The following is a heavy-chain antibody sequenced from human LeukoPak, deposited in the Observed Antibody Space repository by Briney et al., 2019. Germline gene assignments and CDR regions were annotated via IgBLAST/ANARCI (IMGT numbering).Heavy chain of an antibody. CDR2: INPNSGGT. J-gene: IGHJ5*02. D-gene: IGHD3-3*01. V-gene: IGHV1-2*02. Sequence: ASVKVSCKASGYTFTGYYMHWVRQAPGQGLEWMGWINPNSGGTNYAQKFQGRVTMTRDTSISTAYMELSRLRSDDTAVYYCARTYYDFWSGYFNWFDPWGQGTLVTVPS. CDR3: ARTYYDFWSGYFNWFDP. CDR1: GYTFTGYY.